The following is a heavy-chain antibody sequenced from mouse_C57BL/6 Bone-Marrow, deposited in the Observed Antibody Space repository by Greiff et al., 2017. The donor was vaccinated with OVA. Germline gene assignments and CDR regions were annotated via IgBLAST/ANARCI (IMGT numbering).Heavy chain of an antibody. Sequence: QVQLQQPGAELVRPGTSVKLSCTASGYTFTSYWMHWVKQRPGQGLEWIGVIDPSDSYTNYNQKFKGKATLTVDTSSSTAYMQLSSLTSEDSAVYYCARGLRPDYWGQGTTLTVSS. CDR2: IDPSDSYT. J-gene: IGHJ2*01. CDR3: ARGLRPDY. D-gene: IGHD2-4*01. CDR1: GYTFTSYW. V-gene: IGHV1-59*01.